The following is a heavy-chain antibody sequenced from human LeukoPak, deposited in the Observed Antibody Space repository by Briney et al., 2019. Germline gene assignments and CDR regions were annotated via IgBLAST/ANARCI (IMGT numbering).Heavy chain of an antibody. CDR1: GYTFTSYY. D-gene: IGHD3-22*01. Sequence: ASVKASCKASGYTFTSYYMHWVRQAPGQGLEWMGSINPSGGNTRYAQKVQGRVTMTRDTSTSTVYMELNSLRSEDTALYYCARQYYDSSGYYFPFDYWGQGTLVTVSS. J-gene: IGHJ4*02. V-gene: IGHV1-46*04. CDR3: ARQYYDSSGYYFPFDY. CDR2: INPSGGNT.